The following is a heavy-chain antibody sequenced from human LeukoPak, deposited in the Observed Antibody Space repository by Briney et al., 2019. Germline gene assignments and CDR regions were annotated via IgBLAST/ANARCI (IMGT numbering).Heavy chain of an antibody. J-gene: IGHJ4*02. D-gene: IGHD3-10*01. CDR3: AKKSPGTYYAPPDY. Sequence: GGSLRLSCAASGLAFSTYGMHWVRQAPGKGLEWVAVTSYDGSNLHYADSVKGRFTISRDNSKNTLYLQMNSLRAEDTAVYYCAKKSPGTYYAPPDYWGQGTLVTVSS. V-gene: IGHV3-30*18. CDR2: TSYDGSNL. CDR1: GLAFSTYG.